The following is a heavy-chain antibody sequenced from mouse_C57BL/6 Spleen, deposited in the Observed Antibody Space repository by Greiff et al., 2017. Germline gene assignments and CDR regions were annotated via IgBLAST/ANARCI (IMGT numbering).Heavy chain of an antibody. CDR1: GFTFSSYA. D-gene: IGHD4-1*01. CDR3: ARDRGNWFYYYAMDY. V-gene: IGHV5-4*01. J-gene: IGHJ4*01. Sequence: EVKLVESGGGLVKPGGSLKLSCAASGFTFSSYAMSWVRQTPEKRLEWVATISDGGRYTYYPDNVKGRFTISRDNAKNNLYLQMSHLKSEDTAMYYCARDRGNWFYYYAMDYWGQGTSVTVSS. CDR2: ISDGGRYT.